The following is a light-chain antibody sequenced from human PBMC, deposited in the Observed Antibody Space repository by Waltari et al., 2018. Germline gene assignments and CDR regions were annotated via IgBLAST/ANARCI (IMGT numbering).Light chain of an antibody. CDR2: DAS. V-gene: IGKV3-11*01. CDR1: QSVDSY. Sequence: EIVLTQSPATLSLSPGERATLSCRASQSVDSYLAWYQQKPGQAPRLLISDASNRATGIPAGFSASGSGTDFTLTISSLEPEDFAVYYCQQRSKWPLTFGGGTKVEIK. J-gene: IGKJ4*01. CDR3: QQRSKWPLT.